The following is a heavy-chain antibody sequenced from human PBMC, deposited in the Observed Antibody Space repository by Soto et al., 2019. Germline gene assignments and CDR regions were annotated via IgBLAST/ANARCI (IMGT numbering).Heavy chain of an antibody. Sequence: PGGSLRLSCAASGFTFSSYAMSWFRQAPGKGLEWVSAISGSGGSTYYADSVKGRFTISRDNSKSALYLQMNSLRAEDTAVYYCAKAQLATDYFDYWGQGTLVTVSS. CDR2: ISGSGGST. CDR3: AKAQLATDYFDY. V-gene: IGHV3-23*01. J-gene: IGHJ4*02. D-gene: IGHD5-12*01. CDR1: GFTFSSYA.